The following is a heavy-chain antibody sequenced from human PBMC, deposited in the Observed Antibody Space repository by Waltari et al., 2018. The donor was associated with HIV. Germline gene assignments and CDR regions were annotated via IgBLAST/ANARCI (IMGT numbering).Heavy chain of an antibody. D-gene: IGHD3-22*01. V-gene: IGHV3-15*01. J-gene: IGHJ4*02. CDR1: GIPFRNAW. CDR2: IKSGAEGGTT. Sequence: EVQLVESGGGLVKPGGSLRLSCAASGIPFRNAWMSGVRPAPGKGLEWVGRIKSGAEGGTTDYAAAMKGRFTISRDDSKHTLYLQMDSLKTEDTAVYYCTTLWYSYDSTDYWGQGTLVTVSS. CDR3: TTLWYSYDSTDY.